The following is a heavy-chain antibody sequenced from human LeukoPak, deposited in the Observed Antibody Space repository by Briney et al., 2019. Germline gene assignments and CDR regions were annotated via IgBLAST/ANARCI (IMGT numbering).Heavy chain of an antibody. D-gene: IGHD4-17*01. J-gene: IGHJ3*01. CDR1: GYTFTDYD. Sequence: GASVKVSGKTSGYTFTDYDVHWVRQAPGQGLEWMGWINPNSASTNYAQRLQGRVTFTRDTSLSIAYMELSSLTSEDAAVYFCARGDFGETNTAFDVWGQGTLVAVSS. V-gene: IGHV1-8*03. CDR3: ARGDFGETNTAFDV. CDR2: INPNSAST.